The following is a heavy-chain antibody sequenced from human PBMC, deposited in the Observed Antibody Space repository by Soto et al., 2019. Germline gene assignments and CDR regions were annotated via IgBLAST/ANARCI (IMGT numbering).Heavy chain of an antibody. CDR3: SRGRSTVTTVRWFDP. V-gene: IGHV4-59*01. D-gene: IGHD4-17*01. CDR1: GGSISSYY. Sequence: PSETLSLTCTVSGGSISSYYWSWVRQPPGKGLEYIGYIYYSGSTNSNPSLKSRVTISVDTSKNQFPLKLSSVTAADTAVYYCSRGRSTVTTVRWFDPWGQGTLVTAPQ. CDR2: IYYSGST. J-gene: IGHJ5*02.